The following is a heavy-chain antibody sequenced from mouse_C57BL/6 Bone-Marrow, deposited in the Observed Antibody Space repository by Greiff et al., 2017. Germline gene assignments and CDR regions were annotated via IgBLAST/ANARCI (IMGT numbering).Heavy chain of an antibody. V-gene: IGHV1-22*01. CDR3: ARGDYGNPLLAMDY. J-gene: IGHJ4*01. D-gene: IGHD2-1*01. CDR2: INPNNGGT. Sequence: VQLQQSGPELVKPGASVKMSCKASGYTFTDYNMHWVKQSHGKSLEWIGYINPNNGGTSYNQKFKGKATLTVNKCSRTAYMELRSLTSEDSAVYYCARGDYGNPLLAMDYWGQGTSVTVSS. CDR1: GYTFTDYN.